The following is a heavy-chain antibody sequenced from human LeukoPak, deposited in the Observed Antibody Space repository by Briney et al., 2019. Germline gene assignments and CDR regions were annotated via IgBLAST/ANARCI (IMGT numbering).Heavy chain of an antibody. CDR3: AKDRELLPDY. V-gene: IGHV3-53*01. CDR2: TYSGDST. CDR1: GFTVSSNY. J-gene: IGHJ4*02. Sequence: PGGSLRLSCAASGFTVSSNYMSWVRQAPGKGLEWVSITYSGDSTYYADSVRGRFTISRDNSKNTLYLQMNSLRAEDTAVYYCAKDRELLPDYWGQGTLVTVSS. D-gene: IGHD1-26*01.